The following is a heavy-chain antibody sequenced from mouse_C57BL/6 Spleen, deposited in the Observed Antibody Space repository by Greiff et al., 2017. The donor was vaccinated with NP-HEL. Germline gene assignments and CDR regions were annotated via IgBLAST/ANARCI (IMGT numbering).Heavy chain of an antibody. CDR3: AKGGSNYEDAMDY. CDR2: IDPSDSYT. V-gene: IGHV1-69*01. Sequence: QVQLQQPGAELVMPGASVKLSCKASGYTFTSYWMHWVQQRPGQGLEWIGEIDPSDSYTNYNQKFKGKSTLTVDKSSRTYHMQLSVLTSEDSAVYYCAKGGSNYEDAMDYWGQGTSVTVSS. D-gene: IGHD2-5*01. CDR1: GYTFTSYW. J-gene: IGHJ4*01.